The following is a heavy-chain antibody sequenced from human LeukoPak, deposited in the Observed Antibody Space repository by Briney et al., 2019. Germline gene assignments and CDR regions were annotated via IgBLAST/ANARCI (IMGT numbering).Heavy chain of an antibody. J-gene: IGHJ5*02. CDR2: IVSDATTT. CDR1: GFTFGDHA. Sequence: PGRSLRLSCTASGFTFGDHAMSWVRQAPGKGLVWVSHIVSDATTTSYADSVKGRFTISRDNAKNTLYLQMNSLRAEDTAVYYCAREALRFPLFDPWGQGTLVTVSS. V-gene: IGHV3-74*01. D-gene: IGHD3-3*01. CDR3: AREALRFPLFDP.